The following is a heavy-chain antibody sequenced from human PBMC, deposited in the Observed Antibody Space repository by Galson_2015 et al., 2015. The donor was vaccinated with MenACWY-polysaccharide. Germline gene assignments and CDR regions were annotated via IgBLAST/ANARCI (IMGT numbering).Heavy chain of an antibody. CDR3: ARDPLDSSGYTRGSVFDL. CDR1: GFTFSSFW. CDR2: IKQDGSEK. J-gene: IGHJ2*01. V-gene: IGHV3-7*01. D-gene: IGHD3-22*01. Sequence: SLRLSCAASGFTFSSFWMSWVRQAPGKGLEWVAIIKQDGSEKYYVDSVKGRFSISRDNAKNSLYLQMNSLRSEDTAVYYCARDPLDSSGYTRGSVFDLWGRGTLVTDSS.